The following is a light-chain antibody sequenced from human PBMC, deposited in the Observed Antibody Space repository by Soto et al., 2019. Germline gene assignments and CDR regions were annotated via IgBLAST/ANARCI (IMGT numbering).Light chain of an antibody. J-gene: IGKJ5*01. CDR2: DAS. Sequence: EIVLTQSPGTLSLSPGERATLSCRATESVVSNYLAWYQLKPGQAPRLLIYDASSRATGIPDRFSGSGSGTDFTLTISRLETEDFAVFYCQQYGTSEIIFGQGTRLEIK. CDR1: ESVVSNY. V-gene: IGKV3-20*01. CDR3: QQYGTSEII.